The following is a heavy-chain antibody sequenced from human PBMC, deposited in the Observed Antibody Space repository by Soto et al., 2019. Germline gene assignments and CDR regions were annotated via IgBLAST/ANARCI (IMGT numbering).Heavy chain of an antibody. CDR1: GDSTSNSNW. CDR2: VHYSGST. Sequence: QVQLQESGPGPVKPSGTLSLTCAVSGDSTSNSNWWSWVRQPPGKGLEWIGEVHYSGSTNYNPSLKSRVSISIDTSKNQFSLKLSSVTAADTAVYYCARRIYGDWYFDLWGRGTLVTVTS. CDR3: ARRIYGDWYFDL. D-gene: IGHD3-16*01. J-gene: IGHJ2*01. V-gene: IGHV4-4*02.